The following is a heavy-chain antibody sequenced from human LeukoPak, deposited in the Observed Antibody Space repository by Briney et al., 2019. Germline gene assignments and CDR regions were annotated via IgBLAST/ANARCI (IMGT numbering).Heavy chain of an antibody. CDR1: GFTFSDYN. J-gene: IGHJ6*03. CDR2: ISRSGSTK. CDR3: ARVLRYCSGGNCYSDGLGYMDV. D-gene: IGHD2-15*01. Sequence: PGGSLRLSCAASGFTFSDYNMRWIRQAPGKGLEWVSSISRSGSTKYYADSVKGRFTISRDNAKNSLFLQMNSLRAEDTAVYYCARVLRYCSGGNCYSDGLGYMDVWGKGTTVTISS. V-gene: IGHV3-11*01.